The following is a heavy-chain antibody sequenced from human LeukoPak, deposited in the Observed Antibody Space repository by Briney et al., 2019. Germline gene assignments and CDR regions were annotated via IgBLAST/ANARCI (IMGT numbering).Heavy chain of an antibody. Sequence: GGSLRLSCAASGFTFYRYAMSWVRQAAGKGLGWVSSISGNGGSIYYADSVKGRFTISRDNSKNTVYLQMNSLRAEDTALYFCAKAPYYYDTSGYFFRNFDYWGQGTLVTVSS. J-gene: IGHJ4*02. D-gene: IGHD3-22*01. CDR1: GFTFYRYA. CDR3: AKAPYYYDTSGYFFRNFDY. CDR2: ISGNGGSI. V-gene: IGHV3-23*01.